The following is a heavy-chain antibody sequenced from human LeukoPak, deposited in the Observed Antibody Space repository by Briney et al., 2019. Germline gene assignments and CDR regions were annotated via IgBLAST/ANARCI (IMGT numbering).Heavy chain of an antibody. V-gene: IGHV1-69*04. Sequence: GASVKVSCKASGGTFSSYAISWVRQAPGQGLEWMGRIIPILGIANYAQKFQGRVTITADKSTSTAYMELSSQRSEDTAVYYCASGDTAAGTTYWGQGTLVTVSS. D-gene: IGHD6-13*01. J-gene: IGHJ4*02. CDR3: ASGDTAAGTTY. CDR2: IIPILGIA. CDR1: GGTFSSYA.